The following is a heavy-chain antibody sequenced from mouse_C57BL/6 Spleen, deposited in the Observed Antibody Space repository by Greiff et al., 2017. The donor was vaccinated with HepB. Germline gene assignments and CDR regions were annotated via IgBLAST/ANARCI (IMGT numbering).Heavy chain of an antibody. V-gene: IGHV1-81*01. Sequence: QVQLKQSGAELARPGASVKLSCKASGYTFTSYGISWVKQRTGQGLEWIGEIYPRSGNTYYNEKFKGKATLTADKSSSTAYMELRSLTSEDSAVYFCAREEVYDGHYRAMDYWGQGTSVTVSS. D-gene: IGHD2-3*01. CDR3: AREEVYDGHYRAMDY. J-gene: IGHJ4*01. CDR2: IYPRSGNT. CDR1: GYTFTSYG.